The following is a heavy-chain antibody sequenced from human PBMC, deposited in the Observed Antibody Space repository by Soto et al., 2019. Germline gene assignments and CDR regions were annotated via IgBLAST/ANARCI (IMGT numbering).Heavy chain of an antibody. CDR3: ARGYQRRHLIDY. CDR2: ISSSSSYI. CDR1: GFTFSSYS. D-gene: IGHD1-26*01. V-gene: IGHV3-21*01. J-gene: IGHJ4*02. Sequence: GGSLRLSCAASGFTFSSYSMNWVRQAPGKGLEWVSSISSSSSYIYYADSVKGRFTISRDNAKNSLYLQMNSLRAEDTAVYCCARGYQRRHLIDYWGQGTLVTVSS.